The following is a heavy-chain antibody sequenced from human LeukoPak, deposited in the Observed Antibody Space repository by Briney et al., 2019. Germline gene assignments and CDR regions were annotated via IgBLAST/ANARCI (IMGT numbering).Heavy chain of an antibody. CDR3: ASQYGSGSYSGDAFDV. V-gene: IGHV3-7*01. CDR1: GFTFSSYW. CDR2: IKQDGSEK. D-gene: IGHD3-10*01. J-gene: IGHJ3*01. Sequence: GGSLRLSCAASGFTFSSYWMSWVRQAPGKGLEWVANIKQDGSEKYYVDSVKGRFTISRDNAKNSLYLQMNSLRADDTAVYYCASQYGSGSYSGDAFDVWGQGTMVTVSS.